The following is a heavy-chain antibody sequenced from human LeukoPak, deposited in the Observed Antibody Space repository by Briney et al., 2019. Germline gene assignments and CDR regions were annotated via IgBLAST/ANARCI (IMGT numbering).Heavy chain of an antibody. J-gene: IGHJ4*02. D-gene: IGHD1-26*01. CDR3: ARGVGAPTPDHY. Sequence: PSETLSLTCTVSGGSISSSSYYWGWIRQPPGKGLEWIGSIYYGGSTYYNPSLKSRVTISVDTSKNQFSLELSSVTAADTAVYYCARGVGAPTPDHYWGQGTLVTVSS. V-gene: IGHV4-39*07. CDR2: IYYGGST. CDR1: GGSISSSSYY.